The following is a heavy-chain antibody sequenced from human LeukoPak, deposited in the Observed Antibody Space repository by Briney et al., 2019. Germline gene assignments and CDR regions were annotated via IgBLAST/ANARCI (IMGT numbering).Heavy chain of an antibody. CDR1: GGTFSSYA. Sequence: SVKVSCKASGGTFSSYAISWVRQAPGQGLEWMGGIIPIFGTANYAQKFQGRVTITADESTSTAYMELSSLRSEDTAVYYCATLGISRPAFDIWGQGTMVTVSS. V-gene: IGHV1-69*13. D-gene: IGHD6-13*01. CDR3: ATLGISRPAFDI. CDR2: IIPIFGTA. J-gene: IGHJ3*02.